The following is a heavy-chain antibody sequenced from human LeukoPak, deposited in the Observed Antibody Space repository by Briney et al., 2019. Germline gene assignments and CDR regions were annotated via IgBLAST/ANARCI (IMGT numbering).Heavy chain of an antibody. J-gene: IGHJ4*02. CDR1: GGSISSYY. CDR2: IHYSGGT. Sequence: SETLSLTCSVSGGSISSYYWNWIRQPPGKGLEWIGYIHYSGGTNYNPSLKSRVTISIDTSKNQLSLKLSSVTAADTAVYYCARGLYSSTWPDYWGQGTLVTVSS. CDR3: ARGLYSSTWPDY. D-gene: IGHD6-13*01. V-gene: IGHV4-59*08.